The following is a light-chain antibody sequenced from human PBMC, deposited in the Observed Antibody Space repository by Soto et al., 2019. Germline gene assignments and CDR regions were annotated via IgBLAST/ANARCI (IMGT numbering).Light chain of an antibody. CDR3: SSYTSSGSFVV. V-gene: IGLV2-14*01. J-gene: IGLJ2*01. Sequence: QLVLTQPASVSGSPGQSITISCTGTSSDVGGYNYVSWYQQHPGKAPKVIIYDVSNRPSGVSNRFSGSKSGNTASLTISGLQAEDEADYYCSSYTSSGSFVVFGGGTKVTVL. CDR1: SSDVGGYNY. CDR2: DVS.